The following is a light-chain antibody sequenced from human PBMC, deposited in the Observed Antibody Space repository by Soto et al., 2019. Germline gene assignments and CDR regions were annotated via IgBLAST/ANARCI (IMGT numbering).Light chain of an antibody. CDR2: EVS. CDR3: SSYTSSSTLV. Sequence: QSALTQPASVSGSPGQSITISCTGTSSDVGGYNYVSWYQQHPGKAPKLMIYEVSYRPSGVSNRFSGSKSGNTASLTISGLQAEVEADSYCSSYTSSSTLVFGTGTKVTVL. CDR1: SSDVGGYNY. V-gene: IGLV2-14*01. J-gene: IGLJ1*01.